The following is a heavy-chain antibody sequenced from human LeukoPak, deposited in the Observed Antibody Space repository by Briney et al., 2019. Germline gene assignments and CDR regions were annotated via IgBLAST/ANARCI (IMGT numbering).Heavy chain of an antibody. CDR2: INPNSGGT. CDR3: ARACSGGSCYSENWFDP. D-gene: IGHD2-15*01. J-gene: IGHJ5*02. Sequence: GASVKVSCKTSGYTFTDYYMHWVRQAPGQGLEWMGRINPNSGGTNYAQKFQGRVTMTRDTSISTVYMELSRLRSDATAVYYCARACSGGSCYSENWFDPWGQGTLVPVSS. V-gene: IGHV1-2*06. CDR1: GYTFTDYY.